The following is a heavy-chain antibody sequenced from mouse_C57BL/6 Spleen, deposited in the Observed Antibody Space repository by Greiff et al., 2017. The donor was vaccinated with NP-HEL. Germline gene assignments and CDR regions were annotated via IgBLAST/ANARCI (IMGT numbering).Heavy chain of an antibody. J-gene: IGHJ2*01. V-gene: IGHV1-72*01. D-gene: IGHD1-1*01. CDR2: IDPNSGGT. CDR1: GYTFTSYW. Sequence: QVQLQQSGAELVKPGASVKLSCKASGYTFTSYWMHWVKQRPGRGLEWIGRIDPNSGGTKYNEKFKSKATLTVDKPSSTAYMQLSSLTSEDSAVYYCARERVITTVVAPFDYWGQGTTLTVSS. CDR3: ARERVITTVVAPFDY.